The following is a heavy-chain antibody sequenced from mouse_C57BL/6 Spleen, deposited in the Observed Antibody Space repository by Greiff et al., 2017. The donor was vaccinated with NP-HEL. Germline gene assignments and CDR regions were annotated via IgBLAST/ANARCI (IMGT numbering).Heavy chain of an antibody. CDR3: ARYEDGLPGAMDY. Sequence: QVQLQQPGAELVMPGASVKLSCKASGYTFTSYWMHWVKQRPGQGLEWIGEIDPSDSYTNYNQKFKGKSTLTVDKSSSTAYMQLSSLTSEDSAVYYCARYEDGLPGAMDYWGQGTSVTVSS. J-gene: IGHJ4*01. CDR1: GYTFTSYW. D-gene: IGHD2-12*01. V-gene: IGHV1-69*01. CDR2: IDPSDSYT.